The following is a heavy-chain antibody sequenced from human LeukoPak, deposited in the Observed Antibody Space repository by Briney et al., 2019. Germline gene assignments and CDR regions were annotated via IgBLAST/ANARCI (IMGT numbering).Heavy chain of an antibody. CDR2: IYYSGST. Sequence: SETLSLTCTVSGGSISSSSYYWGWIRQPPGKGLEWIGSIYYSGSTHYNPSLKSRVTISVDTSKNQFSLKLSSVTAADTAVYYCAREARGYCSSTSCYNVDYWGQGTLVTVSS. J-gene: IGHJ4*02. V-gene: IGHV4-39*02. CDR1: GGSISSSSYY. CDR3: AREARGYCSSTSCYNVDY. D-gene: IGHD2-2*02.